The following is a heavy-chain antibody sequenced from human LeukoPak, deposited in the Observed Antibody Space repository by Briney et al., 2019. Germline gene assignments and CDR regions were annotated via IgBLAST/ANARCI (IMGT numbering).Heavy chain of an antibody. V-gene: IGHV4-34*01. Sequence: SETLSLXCAVYGGSFSGYYWSWIRLPPGKGLEWIGEINHSGSTNYNPSLKSRVTISVDTSKNQFSLKLSSVTAADTAVYYCAREGVVVVAASGLFDYWGQGTLVTVSS. CDR1: GGSFSGYY. CDR3: AREGVVVVAASGLFDY. CDR2: INHSGST. D-gene: IGHD2-15*01. J-gene: IGHJ4*02.